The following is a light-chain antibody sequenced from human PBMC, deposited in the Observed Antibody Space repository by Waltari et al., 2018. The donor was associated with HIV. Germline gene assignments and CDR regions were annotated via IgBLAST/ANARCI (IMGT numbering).Light chain of an antibody. Sequence: QSALTQSASVSGSPGQSITIPCTGTRSDVAGYDYVSWYQQHPGKAPKLMIYEVSNRPSGVSTRFSGSKSGNTASLIISGLQAEDEADYYCTSYTSSTTLVFGTGTKVTVL. CDR2: EVS. J-gene: IGLJ1*01. V-gene: IGLV2-14*01. CDR1: RSDVAGYDY. CDR3: TSYTSSTTLV.